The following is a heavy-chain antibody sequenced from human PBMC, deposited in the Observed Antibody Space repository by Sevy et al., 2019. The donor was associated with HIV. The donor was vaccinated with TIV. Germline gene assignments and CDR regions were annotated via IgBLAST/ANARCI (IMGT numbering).Heavy chain of an antibody. D-gene: IGHD3-10*01. Sequence: ASVKVSCKASGYTFTGYYMHWVRQAPGQGLEWMGWINPNSGGTNYAQKFQGRVTMTRDMSISTAYMELSRLRSDDTAVYYCASRSYYYGRTPFDYWGQGTLVTVSS. CDR1: GYTFTGYY. V-gene: IGHV1-2*02. CDR2: INPNSGGT. J-gene: IGHJ4*02. CDR3: ASRSYYYGRTPFDY.